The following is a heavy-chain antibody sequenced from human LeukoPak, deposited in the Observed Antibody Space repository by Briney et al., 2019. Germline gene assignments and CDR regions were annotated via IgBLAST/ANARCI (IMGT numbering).Heavy chain of an antibody. CDR3: ARENVLTFDY. CDR2: ISYDGSNK. J-gene: IGHJ4*02. CDR1: GFTFSSYA. D-gene: IGHD1-1*01. V-gene: IGHV3-30*04. Sequence: PGRSLRLSCAASGFTFSSYAMHWVRQAPGKGLEWVAVISYDGSNKYYADSVKGRFTSSRDNSKNTLYLQMNSLRAEDTAVYYCARENVLTFDYWGQGTLVTVSS.